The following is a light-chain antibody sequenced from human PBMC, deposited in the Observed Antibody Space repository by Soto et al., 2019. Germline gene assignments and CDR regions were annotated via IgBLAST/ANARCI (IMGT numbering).Light chain of an antibody. CDR2: DVS. Sequence: DIHLTQSPSTLSAISGDIVTITCGASQSVSSWLAWYQQKPWKAPTLLIYDVSKLESAVPSRFSGSGFGTEFTLTIASLQPDDFATYYCQQYKSYSSSTFGQGTKVDIK. V-gene: IGKV1-5*01. CDR3: QQYKSYSSST. J-gene: IGKJ1*01. CDR1: QSVSSW.